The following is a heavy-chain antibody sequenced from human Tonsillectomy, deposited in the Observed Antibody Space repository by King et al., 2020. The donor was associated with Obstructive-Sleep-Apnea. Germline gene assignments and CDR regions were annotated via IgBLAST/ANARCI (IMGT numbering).Heavy chain of an antibody. V-gene: IGHV4-4*02. Sequence: VQLQESGPGLVKPSGTLSLTCAVSGGSISSSNWWSWVRQPPGKGREWIGVIYHSGSTNYNTSLKSRATISVDKSTNQFSLKLSSVTAADTAVYYCARWGTAAVARGGFDPWGQGTLVTVSS. CDR3: ARWGTAAVARGGFDP. CDR1: GGSISSSNW. J-gene: IGHJ5*02. CDR2: IYHSGST. D-gene: IGHD6-13*01.